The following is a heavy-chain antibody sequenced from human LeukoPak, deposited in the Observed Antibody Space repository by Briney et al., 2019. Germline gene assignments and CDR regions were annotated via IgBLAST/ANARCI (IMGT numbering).Heavy chain of an antibody. CDR2: ITASGGST. J-gene: IGHJ1*01. CDR1: GFAFSSYA. CDR3: AKDPLGYCSSTSCYEEYFQH. D-gene: IGHD2-2*01. V-gene: IGHV3-23*01. Sequence: GGSLRLSCAVSGFAFSSYAMSWVRQAPGKGLKWVSGITASGGSTYNADSVRGRFTVSRDNSKNTLNLQMNSLRAEDTAVYYCAKDPLGYCSSTSCYEEYFQHWGQGTLVTVSS.